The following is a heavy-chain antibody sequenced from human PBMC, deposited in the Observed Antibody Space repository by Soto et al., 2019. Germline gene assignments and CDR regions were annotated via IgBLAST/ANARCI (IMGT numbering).Heavy chain of an antibody. J-gene: IGHJ4*02. CDR1: GGSISSGGYY. D-gene: IGHD4-17*01. Sequence: QVQLQQSGPGLVKPSQTLSLTCTVSGGSISSGGYYWIWLRQRPGMGLEWVGYIYYSGSTYYNPCLNRGVTISVDTSKHHFSLKLCAVTAAETVVYCWARALTTGFLDYWGQGTLVTVSS. V-gene: IGHV4-31*03. CDR2: IYYSGST. CDR3: ARALTTGFLDY.